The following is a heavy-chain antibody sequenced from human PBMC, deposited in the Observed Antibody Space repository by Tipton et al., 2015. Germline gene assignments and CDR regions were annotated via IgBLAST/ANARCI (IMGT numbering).Heavy chain of an antibody. J-gene: IGHJ6*02. Sequence: TLSLTCSVSSDSISKYYWSWIRQPPGKELEWIGDIQYSGSTNYNPSLKSRVTISVDTSKNQFSLTLNSVTAADTAVYYCARDLEHGMDVWGQGTTVTVSS. CDR3: ARDLEHGMDV. V-gene: IGHV4-59*01. D-gene: IGHD5-24*01. CDR1: SDSISKYY. CDR2: IQYSGST.